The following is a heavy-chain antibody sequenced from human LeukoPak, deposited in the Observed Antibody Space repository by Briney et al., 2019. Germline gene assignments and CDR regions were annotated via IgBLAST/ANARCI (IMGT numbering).Heavy chain of an antibody. D-gene: IGHD6-13*01. CDR3: ARDRIAAAGTYFDY. J-gene: IGHJ4*02. CDR2: INWNGGST. V-gene: IGHV3-20*04. CDR1: GFSLNDYG. Sequence: AGGSLRLSCAASGFSLNDYGMSWVRQAPGKGLEWVSGINWNGGSTGYVDSVKGRFTISRDNSKNMLYLQMNSLGAEDTAVYYCARDRIAAAGTYFDYWGQGTLVTVSS.